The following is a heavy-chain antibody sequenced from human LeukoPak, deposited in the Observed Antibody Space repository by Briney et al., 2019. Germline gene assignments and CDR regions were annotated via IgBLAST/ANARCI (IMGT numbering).Heavy chain of an antibody. CDR1: GYTFTSYG. CDR3: ARGGVSNSWYRTPDY. J-gene: IGHJ4*02. CDR2: ISAYNGNT. Sequence: ASVKVSCKDPGYTFTSYGISWVRQAPGQGLEWMGWISAYNGNTNYVQKLQGRVTMTTDTSTSTAYMELRSLRSDDTAVYYCARGGVSNSWYRTPDYWGQGTLVTVSS. V-gene: IGHV1-18*01. D-gene: IGHD6-13*01.